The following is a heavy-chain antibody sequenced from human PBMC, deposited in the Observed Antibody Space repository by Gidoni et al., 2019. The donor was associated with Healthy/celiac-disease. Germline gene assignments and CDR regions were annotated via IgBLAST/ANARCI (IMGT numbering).Heavy chain of an antibody. CDR1: VFSLSTSGVG. V-gene: IGHV2-5*01. Sequence: QIPLKESGPPLVKPTQTLTLTFTFSVFSLSTSGVGVGWIRQPPGKALEWLALIYWNDDKRYSQSLKSRLTITKDTSKNQVVLTMTNMDPVDTATYYCVAPGSTTQFDYWGQGTLVTVSS. CDR2: IYWNDDK. D-gene: IGHD3-10*01. CDR3: VAPGSTTQFDY. J-gene: IGHJ4*02.